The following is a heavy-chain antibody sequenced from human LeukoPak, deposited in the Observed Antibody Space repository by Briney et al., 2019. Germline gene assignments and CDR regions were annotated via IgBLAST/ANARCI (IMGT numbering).Heavy chain of an antibody. J-gene: IGHJ4*02. CDR2: IYHSGST. D-gene: IGHD1-7*01. CDR1: GGSISSGGYS. V-gene: IGHV4-30-2*01. CDR3: ARAMTGTTHFDY. Sequence: KPSQTLSLTCAVSGGSISSGGYSWSWIRQPPGKGLEWIGYIYHSGSTYYNPSLKSRVTISVDRSKNQFSLKLSSVTAADTAVYYCARAMTGTTHFDYWGQGTLVTVSS.